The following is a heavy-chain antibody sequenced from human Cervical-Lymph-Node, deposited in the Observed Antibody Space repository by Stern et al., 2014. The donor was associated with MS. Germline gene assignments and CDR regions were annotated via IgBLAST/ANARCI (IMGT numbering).Heavy chain of an antibody. J-gene: IGHJ4*02. V-gene: IGHV3-30*18. D-gene: IGHD3-10*01. CDR1: GFTFSSYG. CDR2: ISYDGSNK. CDR3: AKARYYYGSGELY. Sequence: VQLVESGGGVVQPGRSLRLSCAASGFTFSSYGMHWVRQAPGKGLEWVAVISYDGSNKYYADSVKGRFTISRDNSKNTLYLQMNSLRAEDTAVYYCAKARYYYGSGELYWGQGTLVTVSS.